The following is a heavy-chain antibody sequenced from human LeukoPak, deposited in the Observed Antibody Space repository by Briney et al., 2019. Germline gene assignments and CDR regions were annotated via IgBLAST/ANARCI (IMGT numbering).Heavy chain of an antibody. CDR3: AKDRGSSSFRYYYYYMDV. J-gene: IGHJ6*03. CDR2: IRYDGSNK. CDR1: GFTFSSYG. V-gene: IGHV3-30*02. Sequence: GESLRLSCAASGFTFSSYGMHWVRQAPGKGLEWVAFIRYDGSNKYYADSVKGRFTISRDNSKNTLYLQMNSLRAEDTAVYYCAKDRGSSSFRYYYYYMDVWGKGTTVTVSS. D-gene: IGHD6-13*01.